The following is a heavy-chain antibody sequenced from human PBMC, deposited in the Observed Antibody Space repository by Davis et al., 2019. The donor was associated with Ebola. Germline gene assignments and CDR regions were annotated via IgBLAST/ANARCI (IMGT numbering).Heavy chain of an antibody. CDR3: ALRLRYYYGMDV. D-gene: IGHD4-17*01. J-gene: IGHJ6*02. CDR1: RYTFTSYG. Sequence: AASVKVSCKASRYTFTSYGISWVRQAPGQGLEWMGWISASNGNTDYAQTLQGRVTMTTDTSTSTAYMELRSLRYDETAVYYCALRLRYYYGMDVWGQGTTVTVSS. CDR2: ISASNGNT. V-gene: IGHV1-18*04.